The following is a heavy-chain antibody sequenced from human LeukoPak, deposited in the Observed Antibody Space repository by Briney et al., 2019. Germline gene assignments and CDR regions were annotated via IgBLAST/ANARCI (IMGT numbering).Heavy chain of an antibody. CDR2: IYYSGST. CDR3: ARGEDIVVVPAAIPFDY. Sequence: PSETLSLTCTVSGGSISSGGYYWSWIRQHPGKGLEWIGYIYYSGSTYYNPSLKSRVTISVDTSKNQFSLKLSSVTAADTAVYYCARGEDIVVVPAAIPFDYWGQGTLVTVSS. CDR1: GGSISSGGYY. V-gene: IGHV4-31*03. D-gene: IGHD2-2*01. J-gene: IGHJ4*02.